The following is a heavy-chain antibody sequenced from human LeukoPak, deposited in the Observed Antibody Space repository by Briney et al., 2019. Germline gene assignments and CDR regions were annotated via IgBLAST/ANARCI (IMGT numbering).Heavy chain of an antibody. V-gene: IGHV3-23*01. Sequence: GGSLRLSCAASGFTFSSYAMSWVRQAPGKGLEWVSGTSGSGGSTYYAGSVKGRFTISRDNSKNTLYLQMNSLRVEDTAVYYCAKKCCSQCFSHLDSWGQGTLVT. CDR1: GFTFSSYA. D-gene: IGHD2-15*01. CDR2: TSGSGGST. CDR3: AKKCCSQCFSHLDS. J-gene: IGHJ4*02.